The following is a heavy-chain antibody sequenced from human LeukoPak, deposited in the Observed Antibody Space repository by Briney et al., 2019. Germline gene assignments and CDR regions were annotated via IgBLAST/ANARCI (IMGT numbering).Heavy chain of an antibody. CDR2: IYYSGST. CDR1: GFTFSSYS. V-gene: IGHV4-59*05. J-gene: IGHJ4*02. CDR3: ARHSRAAADY. D-gene: IGHD6-25*01. Sequence: GSLRLSCAASGFTFSSYSMTWVRQPPGKGLEWIGSIYYSGSTYYNPSLKSRVTISVDTSKNQFSLKLSSVTAADTAVYYCARHSRAAADYWGQGTLVTVSS.